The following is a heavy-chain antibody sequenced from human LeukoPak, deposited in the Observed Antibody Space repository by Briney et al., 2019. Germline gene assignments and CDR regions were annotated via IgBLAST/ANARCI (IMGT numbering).Heavy chain of an antibody. CDR1: GFSFSTYW. Sequence: GGSLRLSCAASGFSFSTYWMHWVRQVPGKGLVWVSRINSDGSSTTYADSVKGRFTISRDNAKNTLYLQMNSLRAEDTAVYYCAVGVGDHWGQGTLVTVFS. D-gene: IGHD3-10*01. V-gene: IGHV3-74*01. J-gene: IGHJ4*02. CDR2: INSDGSST. CDR3: AVGVGDH.